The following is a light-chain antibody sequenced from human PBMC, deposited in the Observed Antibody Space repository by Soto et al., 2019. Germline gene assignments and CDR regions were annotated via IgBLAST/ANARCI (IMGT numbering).Light chain of an antibody. Sequence: DIQMTQSPSTLSGSVGYRDTITCWASQTISSWLVWYQQKPGKAPKLLIYKASTLKSGVPSRFSGSGSGTEFTLTISSLQPDDFATYYCQHYNSYSEAFGQGTKVDI. CDR3: QHYNSYSEA. V-gene: IGKV1-5*03. CDR1: QTISSW. J-gene: IGKJ1*01. CDR2: KAS.